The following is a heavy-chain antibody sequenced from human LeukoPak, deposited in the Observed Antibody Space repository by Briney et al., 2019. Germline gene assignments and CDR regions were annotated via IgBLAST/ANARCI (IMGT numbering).Heavy chain of an antibody. CDR2: IYYSGNT. D-gene: IGHD5-12*01. CDR3: ARVYGSGYDFRGAFDI. Sequence: SETLSLTCTVSGGSIRDTTYYWGWIRQPPGKGLEWIGSIYYSGNTYYNPSLMSRVTISVDTSKNQFSLKLSSVTAADTAVYYCARVYGSGYDFRGAFDIWGQGTMVTVSS. J-gene: IGHJ3*02. V-gene: IGHV4-39*07. CDR1: GGSIRDTTYY.